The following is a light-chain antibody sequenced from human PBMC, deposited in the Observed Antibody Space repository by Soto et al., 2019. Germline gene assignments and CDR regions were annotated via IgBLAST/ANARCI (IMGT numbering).Light chain of an antibody. J-gene: IGLJ2*01. CDR1: SSDVGGYNY. V-gene: IGLV2-8*01. Sequence: QSAPTQPPSASGSPGQSVTFSCTGTSSDVGGYNYVSWYQQYPGKAPKLMIYEVYKRPSGVPDRFSGSKSGNTASLTVSGLQPEDEADYYCSAYADSSTWVFGGGTKLTVL. CDR2: EVY. CDR3: SAYADSSTWV.